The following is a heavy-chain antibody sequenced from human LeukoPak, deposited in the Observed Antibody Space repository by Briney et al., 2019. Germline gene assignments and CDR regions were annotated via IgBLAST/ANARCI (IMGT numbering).Heavy chain of an antibody. D-gene: IGHD4-17*01. V-gene: IGHV3-21*01. CDR1: GFTFSSYS. Sequence: GGSLRLSCAASGFTFSSYSMNWVRQAPGKGLEWVSSISSSSTYIYYADSLKGRFTISRDNAKNSLYLQMNSLRGEDTAVYYCARDSYGDYLSGYYYYGMDVWGQGTTVTVSS. CDR2: ISSSSTYI. J-gene: IGHJ6*02. CDR3: ARDSYGDYLSGYYYYGMDV.